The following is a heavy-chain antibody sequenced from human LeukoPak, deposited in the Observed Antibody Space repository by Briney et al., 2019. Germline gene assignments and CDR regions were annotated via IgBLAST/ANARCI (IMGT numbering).Heavy chain of an antibody. CDR1: GYTFTSYG. CDR2: ISAYNGNT. J-gene: IGHJ4*02. CDR3: ARDGTVLRYFDWLLYSPGYFDY. Sequence: ASVKVSCKASGYTFTSYGMSWVRQAPGQGLEWMGWISAYNGNTNYAQKLQGRVTMTTDTSTSTAYMELRSLRSDDTAVYYCARDGTVLRYFDWLLYSPGYFDYWGQGTLVTVSS. D-gene: IGHD3-9*01. V-gene: IGHV1-18*04.